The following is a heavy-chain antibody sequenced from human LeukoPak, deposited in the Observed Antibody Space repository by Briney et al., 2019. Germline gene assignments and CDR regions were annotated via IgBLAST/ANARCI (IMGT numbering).Heavy chain of an antibody. CDR2: IYYSGST. CDR1: GGSISSNNYY. J-gene: IGHJ4*02. CDR3: ARQYTWNYVGY. Sequence: PSETLSLTCTVSGGSISSNNYYWGWIRQPPGKGLEWIGNIYYSGSTYYNPSLKSRVTISLDTSKNQFSLRLSSVTAADTAVYYCARQYTWNYVGYWGQGTLVTVSS. V-gene: IGHV4-39*07. D-gene: IGHD1-20*01.